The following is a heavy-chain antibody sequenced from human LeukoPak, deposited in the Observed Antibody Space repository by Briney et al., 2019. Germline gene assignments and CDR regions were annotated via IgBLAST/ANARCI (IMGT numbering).Heavy chain of an antibody. V-gene: IGHV7-4-1*02. CDR3: ARQVGTASSHDFGH. Sequence: ASVKVSCKASGYTFTTYVLNWVRQAPGQGFEWMGFINTYTRNPTYAQGFTGWFVFSLDTSVSTAYLQISSLKAEDTAVYYCARQVGTASSHDFGHWGHGTLVTVSS. CDR2: INTYTRNP. CDR1: GYTFTTYV. D-gene: IGHD1-26*01. J-gene: IGHJ4*01.